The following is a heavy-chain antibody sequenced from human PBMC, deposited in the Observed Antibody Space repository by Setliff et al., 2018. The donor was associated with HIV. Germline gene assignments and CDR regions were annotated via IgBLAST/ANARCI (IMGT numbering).Heavy chain of an antibody. CDR2: IYYSGST. Sequence: SETLSLTCTVSGGSISSGGYYWSWIRQHPGKGLEWIGYIYYSGSTYYNPSLKSLVTISVDTSKNQFSLKRSSVTAADTAVYDCARAITGDSHLDIWGQGTMVTVSS. V-gene: IGHV4-31*01. J-gene: IGHJ3*02. CDR1: GGSISSGGYY. CDR3: ARAITGDSHLDI. D-gene: IGHD7-27*01.